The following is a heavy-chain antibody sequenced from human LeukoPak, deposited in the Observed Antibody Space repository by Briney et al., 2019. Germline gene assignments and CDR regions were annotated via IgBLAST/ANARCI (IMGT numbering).Heavy chain of an antibody. Sequence: GGSLRLSCAASGFTFSHYWMNWVRQAPGKGLEWVANIKQVGSEIKYVDSVKGRFTVSRDNAKNSLYVQMNSLRVEDTAVYYCSRGGDDYWGQGTLVTVSS. J-gene: IGHJ4*02. CDR2: IKQVGSEI. CDR3: SRGGDDY. V-gene: IGHV3-7*03. CDR1: GFTFSHYW.